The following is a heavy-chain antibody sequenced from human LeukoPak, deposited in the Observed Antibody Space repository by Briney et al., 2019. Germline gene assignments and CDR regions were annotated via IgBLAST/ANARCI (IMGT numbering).Heavy chain of an antibody. CDR1: GFTFDDYG. D-gene: IGHD6-13*01. CDR3: ARGTLKAAATDFDY. Sequence: GGSLRLSCAASGFTFDDYGMSWVRQAPGKGLEWASGINWNGGSTGYADSVKGRFTISRDNAKDSLYLQMNSLRAEDTALYYCARGTLKAAATDFDYWGQGTLVTVSS. V-gene: IGHV3-20*04. J-gene: IGHJ4*02. CDR2: INWNGGST.